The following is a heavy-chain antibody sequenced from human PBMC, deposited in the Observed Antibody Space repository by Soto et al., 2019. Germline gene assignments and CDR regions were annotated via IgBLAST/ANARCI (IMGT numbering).Heavy chain of an antibody. J-gene: IGHJ4*02. CDR1: GYSFTSYW. D-gene: IGHD3-22*01. CDR3: ARADYYDSSGYYYEVFDY. CDR2: IYPGDSDT. Sequence: GESLKISCKGSGYSFTSYWSGWVRQMPGKGLEWMGIIYPGDSDTRYSPSFQGQVTISADKSISTAYLQWSSLKASDTAMYYCARADYYDSSGYYYEVFDYWGQGTLVTVSS. V-gene: IGHV5-51*01.